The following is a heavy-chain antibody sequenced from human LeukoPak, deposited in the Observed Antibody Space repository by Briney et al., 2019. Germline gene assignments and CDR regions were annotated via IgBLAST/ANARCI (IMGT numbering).Heavy chain of an antibody. CDR3: ARVSYDYVWGSFAS. CDR1: DYSISSGYY. V-gene: IGHV4-38-2*01. J-gene: IGHJ5*02. D-gene: IGHD3-16*01. CDR2: IYHSGST. Sequence: SETLSLTCAASDYSISSGYYWGWIRQPPGKGLEWIGSIYHSGSTYYNPSLKSRVTISVDTSTNQCSLELSSVTAADTALYYCARVSYDYVWGSFASWGQGTLVTVSS.